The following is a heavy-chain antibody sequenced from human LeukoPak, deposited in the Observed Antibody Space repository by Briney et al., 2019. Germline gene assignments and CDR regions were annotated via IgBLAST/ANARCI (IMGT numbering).Heavy chain of an antibody. D-gene: IGHD4-11*01. CDR1: EFTFSNYA. V-gene: IGHV3-30-3*01. J-gene: IGHJ4*02. CDR3: ARSGGLQKFDY. Sequence: HPGGSLRLSCAASEFTFSNYALHWVRQAPGKGLQWVAVISYDGNTIHYADSVKGRFIISRDTSKNTLYLQMNSLRAEDTAVYYCARSGGLQKFDYWGQGPLVTVSS. CDR2: ISYDGNTI.